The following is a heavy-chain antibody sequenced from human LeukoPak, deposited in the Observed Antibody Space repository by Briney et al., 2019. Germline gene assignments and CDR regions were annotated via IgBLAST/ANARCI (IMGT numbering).Heavy chain of an antibody. V-gene: IGHV1-8*01. CDR1: GYTFSAYD. J-gene: IGHJ4*02. D-gene: IGHD3-22*01. CDR2: MNPNSGNT. CDR3: ARVSQTPAYYYTSGYYYHGY. Sequence: ASVKVSCKASGYTFSAYDINWVRQATGQGREWMGWMNPNSGNTGFAQKFQGRVTMTRDTSINTAYMELSNLRSEDTAVYYCARVSQTPAYYYTSGYYYHGYWGQGTRVTVSS.